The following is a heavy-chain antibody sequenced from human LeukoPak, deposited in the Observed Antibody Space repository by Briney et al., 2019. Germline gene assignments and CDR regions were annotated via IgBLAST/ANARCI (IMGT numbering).Heavy chain of an antibody. J-gene: IGHJ4*02. Sequence: ASAKVSCKASGYXFTSYAIHWVRQAPGQGLEWMGWITPSGGTNYPQKFQGRVAITWDTSITTAYMDLSRLTSDDTAVYYCARDRYGDGFAHLDYWGQGALVTVSS. CDR2: ITPSGGT. D-gene: IGHD5-24*01. V-gene: IGHV1-2*02. CDR1: GYXFTSYA. CDR3: ARDRYGDGFAHLDY.